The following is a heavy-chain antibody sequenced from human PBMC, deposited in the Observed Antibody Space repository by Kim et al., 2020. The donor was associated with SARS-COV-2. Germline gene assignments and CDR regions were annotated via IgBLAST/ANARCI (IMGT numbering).Heavy chain of an antibody. V-gene: IGHV3-64D*09. Sequence: GGSLRLSCSASGFTFSSYAMHWVRQAPGKGLEYVSAISSNGGSTYYADSVKGRFTISRDNSKNTLYLQMSSLRAEDTAVYYCVRMGDYPPSYFDYWGQGTLVTVSS. J-gene: IGHJ4*02. CDR3: VRMGDYPPSYFDY. D-gene: IGHD4-17*01. CDR2: ISSNGGST. CDR1: GFTFSSYA.